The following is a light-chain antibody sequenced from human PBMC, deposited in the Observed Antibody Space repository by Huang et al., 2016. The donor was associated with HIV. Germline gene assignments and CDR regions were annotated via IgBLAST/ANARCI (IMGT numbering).Light chain of an antibody. CDR3: QQYNNWPLT. J-gene: IGKJ4*01. Sequence: LVMTQTPATLPVSAGGRSTLSCSASQSMSTHLAWYQQKPGQTPRLIIYGSTTKDTGVPARFSGSGSVTDFTLTINSLQSEDFGIYYCQQYNNWPLTFGGGTKV. V-gene: IGKV3-15*01. CDR2: GST. CDR1: QSMSTH.